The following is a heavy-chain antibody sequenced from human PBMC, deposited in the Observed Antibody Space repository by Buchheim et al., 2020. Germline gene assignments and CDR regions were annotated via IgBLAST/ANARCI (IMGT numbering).Heavy chain of an antibody. CDR2: INSDGSST. CDR3: AREQAAYYSMDV. J-gene: IGHJ6*02. CDR1: GFTFSSYW. V-gene: IGHV3-74*01. Sequence: EVQLVESGGGLVQPGGSLRLSCAASGFTFSSYWMHWVRQAPGKGLVWVSRINSDGSSTSYADSVKGRFTIPRDNAKHTPYLQMNRRRAGDTAVYYCAREQAAYYSMDVWGQGT.